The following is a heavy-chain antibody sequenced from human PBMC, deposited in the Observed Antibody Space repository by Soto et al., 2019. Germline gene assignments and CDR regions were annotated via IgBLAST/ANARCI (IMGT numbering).Heavy chain of an antibody. CDR3: ARDNYYGSGSSFPSYNWFDP. D-gene: IGHD3-10*01. V-gene: IGHV3-7*03. J-gene: IGHJ5*02. CDR2: IKQDGSEK. Sequence: GGSLRLSCAASGVTFSSYWMSWVRQAPGKGLEWVANIKQDGSEKYYVDSVKGRFTISRDNAKNSLYLQMNSLRAEDTAVYYCARDNYYGSGSSFPSYNWFDPWGQGTLVTVSS. CDR1: GVTFSSYW.